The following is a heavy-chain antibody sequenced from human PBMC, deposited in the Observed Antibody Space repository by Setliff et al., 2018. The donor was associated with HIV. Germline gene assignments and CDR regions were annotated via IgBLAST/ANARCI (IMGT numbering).Heavy chain of an antibody. CDR2: IYPGDSDT. CDR1: GYNFTNYW. Sequence: PGESLKISCKASGYNFTNYWIDWVRQMPGKGLERMGVIYPGDSDTRYSPSFQGQVTISVDKSTNTAFLQWTSLKASDTAMYYCASGSVAGLADAFDIWGQGTMVTVSS. V-gene: IGHV5-51*01. CDR3: ASGSVAGLADAFDI. J-gene: IGHJ3*02. D-gene: IGHD6-19*01.